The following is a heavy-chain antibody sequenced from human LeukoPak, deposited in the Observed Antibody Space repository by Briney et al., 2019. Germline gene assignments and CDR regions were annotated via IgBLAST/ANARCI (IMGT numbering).Heavy chain of an antibody. D-gene: IGHD5-24*01. CDR2: IIPIFGTA. J-gene: IGHJ4*02. CDR1: GYTLTELS. V-gene: IGHV1-69*13. Sequence: ASVKVSCKVSGYTLTELSMHWVRQAPGQGLEWMGGIIPIFGTANYAQKFQGRVTITADESTSTAYMELSSLRSEDTAVYYCARSHPRDGYNFDYWGQGTLVTVSS. CDR3: ARSHPRDGYNFDY.